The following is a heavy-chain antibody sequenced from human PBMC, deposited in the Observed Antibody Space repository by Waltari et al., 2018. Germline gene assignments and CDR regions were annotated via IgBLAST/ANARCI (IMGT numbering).Heavy chain of an antibody. CDR1: GFTFSSYS. J-gene: IGHJ4*02. CDR3: AREEGYGDPRPDY. CDR2: ISSSSSYI. Sequence: EVQLVESGGGLVKPGGSLRLSCAASGFTFSSYSMTRVRRAPGKGLEWVSSISSSSSYIYYADSVKGRFTISRDNAKNSLYLQMNSLRAEDTAVYYCAREEGYGDPRPDYWGQGTLVTVSS. D-gene: IGHD4-17*01. V-gene: IGHV3-21*01.